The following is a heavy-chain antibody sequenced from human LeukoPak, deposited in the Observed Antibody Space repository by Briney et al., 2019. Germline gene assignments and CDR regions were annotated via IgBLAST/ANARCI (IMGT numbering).Heavy chain of an antibody. CDR3: AKGDFPGGYYDSSGGDAFDI. CDR2: ISGSGGST. CDR1: GFTFSSYA. V-gene: IGHV3-23*01. D-gene: IGHD3-22*01. Sequence: RPGGSLRLSCAASGFTFSSYAMSWVRQAPGKGLEWVSAISGSGGSTYYADSVKGRFTISRDNSKNTLYLQMNSLRAEDTAVYYCAKGDFPGGYYDSSGGDAFDIWGQGTMVTVSS. J-gene: IGHJ3*02.